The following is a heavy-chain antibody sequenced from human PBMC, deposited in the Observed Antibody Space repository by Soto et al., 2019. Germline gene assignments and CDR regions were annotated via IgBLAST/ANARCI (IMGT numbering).Heavy chain of an antibody. D-gene: IGHD2-2*01. V-gene: IGHV3-30-3*01. CDR3: ARDRDIVVVPAAIGDTYYDYYDMDV. CDR2: ISYDGSVK. J-gene: IGHJ6*02. CDR1: GFTFSSYA. Sequence: GGSLRLSCAASGFTFSSYAIHWVRQAPGKGLAWVAVISYDGSVKYYADSVKGRFTISRDNSKNTLYLQMNSLRAEDTAVYHCARDRDIVVVPAAIGDTYYDYYDMDVWGQGTTVTVSS.